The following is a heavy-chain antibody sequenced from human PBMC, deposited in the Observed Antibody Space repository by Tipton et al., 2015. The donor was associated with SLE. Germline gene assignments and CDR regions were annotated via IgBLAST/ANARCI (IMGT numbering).Heavy chain of an antibody. D-gene: IGHD1-26*01. CDR1: GFTFSSYA. CDR2: ISGGGGSA. Sequence: SLRLSCATSGFTFSSYALSWVRRAPGKGLEWVSAISGGGGSAYYADFVKGRFSISIDKSKKTLFLQMNSLGGEDTALYYCVLRPDNEGVGRGYWGQGILVTVSS. J-gene: IGHJ4*02. V-gene: IGHV3-23*01. CDR3: VLRPDNEGVGRGY.